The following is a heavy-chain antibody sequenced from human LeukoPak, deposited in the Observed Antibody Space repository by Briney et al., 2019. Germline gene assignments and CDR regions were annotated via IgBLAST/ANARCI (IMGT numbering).Heavy chain of an antibody. CDR1: GFTFSSYS. D-gene: IGHD2-15*01. V-gene: IGHV3-21*01. Sequence: GGSLRLSCAASGFTFSSYSMTWVRQAPGKGLEWVSSMSSGSRYIYYADSVRGRFTISRDKAKNSLYLLMNSLRAEDTAVYYCARDRPTGASRLFVVQWGQGTLVTVSS. CDR2: MSSGSRYI. J-gene: IGHJ4*02. CDR3: ARDRPTGASRLFVVQ.